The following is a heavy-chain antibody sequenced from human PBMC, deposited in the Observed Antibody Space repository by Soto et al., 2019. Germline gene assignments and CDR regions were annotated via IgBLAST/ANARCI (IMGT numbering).Heavy chain of an antibody. D-gene: IGHD3-22*01. Sequence: ASVKVSCKASGYTFTGYYMHWVRQAPGQGLEWMGWINPDSGGTNYAQKFQGRVTVTRDTSTSTAYMELSRLRSDDTAMYYCAKNLLVTTPDGFDIWGQGTMVTVSS. CDR1: GYTFTGYY. CDR3: AKNLLVTTPDGFDI. V-gene: IGHV1-2*02. J-gene: IGHJ3*02. CDR2: INPDSGGT.